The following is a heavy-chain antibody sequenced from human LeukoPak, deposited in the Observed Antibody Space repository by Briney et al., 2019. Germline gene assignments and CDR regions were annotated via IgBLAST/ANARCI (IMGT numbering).Heavy chain of an antibody. CDR3: ARDLGSGGNSDY. J-gene: IGHJ4*02. Sequence: SETLSLTCAVSGYSISSGYYWGWIRQPPGKGLEWIGSIYHSGNTYYNPSLKGRVTISIDTSKNHFSLKLTPVTAADTAVYHCARDLGSGGNSDYWGQGTLVTVSS. D-gene: IGHD4-23*01. CDR1: GYSISSGYY. CDR2: IYHSGNT. V-gene: IGHV4-38-2*02.